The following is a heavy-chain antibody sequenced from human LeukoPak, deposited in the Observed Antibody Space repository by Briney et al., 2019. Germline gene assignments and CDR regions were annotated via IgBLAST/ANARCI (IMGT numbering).Heavy chain of an antibody. D-gene: IGHD3-9*01. CDR1: GFTLSSYA. CDR2: ISGTGGST. V-gene: IGHV3-23*01. Sequence: GGSLRLSCGASGFTLSSYAMSWVRQAPGKGLEWVSAISGTGGSTYYADSVKGRFTISRDNSKNTLFLQMNSLRAEDTAVYYCAKANLRYFDWLLSAFDYWGQGTLVTVST. CDR3: AKANLRYFDWLLSAFDY. J-gene: IGHJ4*02.